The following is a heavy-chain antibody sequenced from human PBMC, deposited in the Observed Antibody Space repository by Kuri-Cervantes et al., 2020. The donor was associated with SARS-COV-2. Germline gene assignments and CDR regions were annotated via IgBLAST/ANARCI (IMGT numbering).Heavy chain of an antibody. CDR3: ARSPVGGNSVDHFDY. CDR1: GYTFTSYD. V-gene: IGHV1-8*03. Sequence: ASVKVSCKASGYTFTSYDINWVRQATGQGLERMGWMNPNSGNTGYAQKFQGRVTITRNTSISTAYMELMSLRSEDTAVYYCARSPVGGNSVDHFDYWGQGTLVTVSS. J-gene: IGHJ4*02. CDR2: MNPNSGNT. D-gene: IGHD4-23*01.